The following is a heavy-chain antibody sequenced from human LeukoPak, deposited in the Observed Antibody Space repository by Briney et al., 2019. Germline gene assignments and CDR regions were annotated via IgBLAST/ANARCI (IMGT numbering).Heavy chain of an antibody. CDR3: ARDIVVVVAATPTWYYYYMDV. CDR1: GGSISSGSYY. V-gene: IGHV4-61*02. D-gene: IGHD2-15*01. CDR2: IYTSGST. J-gene: IGHJ6*03. Sequence: SETLSLTCTVSGGSISSGSYYWSWIRQPAGKGLEWIGRIYTSGSTNYNPSLKSRVTMSVDTSKNQFSLKLSSVTAADTAVYYCARDIVVVVAATPTWYYYYMDVWGTGTTVTISS.